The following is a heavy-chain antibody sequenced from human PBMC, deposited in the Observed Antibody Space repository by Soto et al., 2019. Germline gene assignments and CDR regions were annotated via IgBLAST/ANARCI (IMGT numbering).Heavy chain of an antibody. J-gene: IGHJ6*02. Sequence: PSQTLSLTCAISGDSVSSNSAAWNWIRQSPSRGLEWLGRTYYRSKWYNDYAVSVKSRITINPDTSKNQFSLQLNAVTPEDTAVYYCSRDNPRDYGDPLYGMDVWGQVTTVTVSS. CDR3: SRDNPRDYGDPLYGMDV. V-gene: IGHV6-1*01. D-gene: IGHD4-17*01. CDR1: GDSVSSNSAA. CDR2: TYYRSKWYN.